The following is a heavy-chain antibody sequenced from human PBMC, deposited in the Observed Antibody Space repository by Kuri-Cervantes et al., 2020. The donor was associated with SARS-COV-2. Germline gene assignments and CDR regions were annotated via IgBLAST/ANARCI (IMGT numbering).Heavy chain of an antibody. J-gene: IGHJ4*02. CDR1: GYNFNISG. CDR3: VSDGTVSLFDY. D-gene: IGHD1-1*01. V-gene: IGHV1-18*04. CDR2: ISGYNGNT. Sequence: ASVKVSCKASGYNFNISGIHWVRQAPGQGLEWMGWISGYNGNTNYAQNFQGRVTMTTDTSTSTAYMELRSLRSDDTAVYYCVSDGTVSLFDYWGQGTLVTVSS.